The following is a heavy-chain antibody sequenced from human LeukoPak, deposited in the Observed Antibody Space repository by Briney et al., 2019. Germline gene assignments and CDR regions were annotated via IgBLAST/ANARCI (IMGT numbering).Heavy chain of an antibody. D-gene: IGHD6-13*01. Sequence: PGGSLRLSCAASGFTFSSYSMNWVRQAPGMGLEWVSSISSSSSYIYYADSVKGRFTISRDNAKNSLYLQMNSLRAEDTAVYYCASGFRGSSWFLPLDYWGQGTLVTVSA. CDR1: GFTFSSYS. J-gene: IGHJ4*02. CDR3: ASGFRGSSWFLPLDY. CDR2: ISSSSSYI. V-gene: IGHV3-21*01.